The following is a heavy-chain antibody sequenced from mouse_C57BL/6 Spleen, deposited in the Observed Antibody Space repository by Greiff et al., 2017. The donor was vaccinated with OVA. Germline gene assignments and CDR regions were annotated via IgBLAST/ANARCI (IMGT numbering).Heavy chain of an antibody. Sequence: QVQLQQPGAELVKPGASVKMSCKASGYTFTSYWITWVKQRPGQGLEWIGDIYPGSGSTNYNEKFKSKATLTADTSSSTAYMQLSSLTSEDSAVYYCARRSGVYAMDYWGQGTSVTVSS. D-gene: IGHD1-3*01. CDR1: GYTFTSYW. CDR3: ARRSGVYAMDY. CDR2: IYPGSGST. J-gene: IGHJ4*01. V-gene: IGHV1-55*01.